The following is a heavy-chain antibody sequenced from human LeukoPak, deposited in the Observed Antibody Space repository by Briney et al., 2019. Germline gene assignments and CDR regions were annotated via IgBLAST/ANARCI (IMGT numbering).Heavy chain of an antibody. D-gene: IGHD3-22*01. J-gene: IGHJ4*02. CDR2: ISAYNGNT. Sequence: ASVKVSCKASGYTFTSYGISWVRQAPGQGLEWMGWISAYNGNTNYAQKLQGRVTMPTDTSTSTAYMELRSLRSDDTAVYYCARDQATYYYDSSGSGDWGQGTLVTVSS. V-gene: IGHV1-18*01. CDR3: ARDQATYYYDSSGSGD. CDR1: GYTFTSYG.